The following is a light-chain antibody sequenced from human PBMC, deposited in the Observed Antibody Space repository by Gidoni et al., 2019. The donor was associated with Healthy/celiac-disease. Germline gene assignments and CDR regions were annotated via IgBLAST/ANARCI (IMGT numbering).Light chain of an antibody. V-gene: IGLV6-57*01. CDR2: EDN. J-gene: IGLJ2*01. CDR3: QSYDSSNHVV. CDR1: SGSIASNY. Sequence: NFMLTQPHSVSESPGKRVTISCTRSSGSIASNYVQWYQQRPGSSPTTVIYEDNPRPSGVPDRFSGSIDSSSNSASLTISGLKTEDEADYYCQSYDSSNHVVFGGGTKLTVL.